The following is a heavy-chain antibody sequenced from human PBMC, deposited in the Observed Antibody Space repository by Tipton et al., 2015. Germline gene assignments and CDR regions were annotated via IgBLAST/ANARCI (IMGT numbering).Heavy chain of an antibody. CDR1: GGSISSRGYY. J-gene: IGHJ5*02. CDR3: ARHDMYHDFWTGRNWFDP. V-gene: IGHV4-39*01. D-gene: IGHD3-3*01. Sequence: GLVKPSETLSLTCTVSGGSISSRGYYWGWIRQPPGQGLEWIGTIYYSGSTYWNSSLKSRVTMSLDTSKNQFSLKLNSVTAADTAVYYCARHDMYHDFWTGRNWFDPWGQGTLVTVSS. CDR2: IYYSGST.